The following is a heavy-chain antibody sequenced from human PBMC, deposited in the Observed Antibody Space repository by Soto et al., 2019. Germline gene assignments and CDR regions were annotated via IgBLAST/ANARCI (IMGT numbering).Heavy chain of an antibody. J-gene: IGHJ3*02. Sequence: GGSLRLSCAASGFTFSSYVMSWVRQAPGKGLEWVSGISGSGGSTYYADSAKGRFTISGDNSKNTLYLQMNSLRAEDTAVYYCVKGGRGWYFAFDIWGQGTMVTVSS. CDR1: GFTFSSYV. CDR2: ISGSGGST. V-gene: IGHV3-23*01. CDR3: VKGGRGWYFAFDI. D-gene: IGHD6-19*01.